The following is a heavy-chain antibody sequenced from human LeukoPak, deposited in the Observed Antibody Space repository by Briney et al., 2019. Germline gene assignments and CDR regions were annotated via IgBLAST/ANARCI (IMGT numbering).Heavy chain of an antibody. CDR1: GGAFRGYY. CDR3: ARGRAVDGSGVFPFDY. CDR2: INHSGST. D-gene: IGHD6-19*01. Sequence: SQTLSLTCAVYGGAFRGYYWSCIRQPPGTGLESIGEINHSGSTNYNPSLKSRFSISVYTSKNQFSLKLSSVTAAVTAVYYCARGRAVDGSGVFPFDYWGQGTLVTVSS. V-gene: IGHV4-34*01. J-gene: IGHJ4*02.